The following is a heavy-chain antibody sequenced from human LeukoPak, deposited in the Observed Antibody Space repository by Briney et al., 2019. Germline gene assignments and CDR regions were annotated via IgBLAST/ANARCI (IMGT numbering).Heavy chain of an antibody. CDR3: ARVPAAIGGFDP. J-gene: IGHJ5*02. CDR1: GGSISSGVYY. Sequence: PSETLSLTCTVSGGSISSGVYYWSWIRQPPGKGLEWIGYIYYSGSTYYNPSLKSRVTISVDTSKNQFSLKLSSVTAADTAVYYCARVPAAIGGFDPWGQGTLVTVSS. V-gene: IGHV4-30-4*08. D-gene: IGHD2-2*01. CDR2: IYYSGST.